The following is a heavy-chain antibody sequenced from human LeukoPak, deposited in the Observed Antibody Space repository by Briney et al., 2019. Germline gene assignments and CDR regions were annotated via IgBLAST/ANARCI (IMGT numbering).Heavy chain of an antibody. V-gene: IGHV1-2*02. CDR2: INPKTGGT. CDR3: ARVVPAVWFDP. J-gene: IGHJ5*02. D-gene: IGHD2-2*01. CDR1: GYTFTGYY. Sequence: ASVKVSCKASGYTFTGYYMHWVRQAPGQGLEWMGWINPKTGGTNYAQKFQGRVTMTRDTSISTAYMELSRLRSDDTAVYYCARVVPAVWFDPWGQGTLVTVSS.